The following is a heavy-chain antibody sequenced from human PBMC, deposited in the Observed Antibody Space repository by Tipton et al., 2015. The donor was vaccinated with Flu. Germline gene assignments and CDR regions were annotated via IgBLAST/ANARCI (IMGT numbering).Heavy chain of an antibody. CDR2: ISFDGSET. Sequence: VQLVQSGGGVVQPGRSLRLSCAASGFTFRNYGMHWVRQAPGKGLEWVAVISFDGSETYYADSVKGRFTISRDNSKNTLFLRMNSLRAEDTAVYYCARRSVVVLPTDGYHYGMDVWGQGTTVTVSS. D-gene: IGHD2-2*01. CDR3: ARRSVVVLPTDGYHYGMDV. CDR1: GFTFRNYG. J-gene: IGHJ6*02. V-gene: IGHV3-30*03.